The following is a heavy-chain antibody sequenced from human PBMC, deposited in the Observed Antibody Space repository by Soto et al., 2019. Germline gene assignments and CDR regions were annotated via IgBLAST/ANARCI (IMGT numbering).Heavy chain of an antibody. CDR1: GYTFTSYY. CDR2: INPSGGST. CDR3: ARARTYGAFDY. J-gene: IGHJ4*02. D-gene: IGHD3-10*01. Sequence: ASVKVSCKASGYTFTSYYMHWVLQAPGQGLEWMGIINPSGGSTSYAQKFQGRVTMTRDTSASTVYMELSSLRSEDTAVYYCARARTYGAFDYWGQGTVVTVSS. V-gene: IGHV1-46*01.